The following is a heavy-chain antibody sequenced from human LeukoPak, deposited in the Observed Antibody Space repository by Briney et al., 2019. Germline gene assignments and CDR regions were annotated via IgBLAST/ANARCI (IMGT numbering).Heavy chain of an antibody. Sequence: SETLSLTCTVSGYSISSGYYWSWIRQPAGKGLEWIGRIYTSGSTNYNPSLKSRVTISVDTSKNQFSLKLSSVTAADTAVYYCASERDGWFDPWGQGTLVTVSS. V-gene: IGHV4-61*02. CDR3: ASERDGWFDP. J-gene: IGHJ5*02. CDR1: GYSISSGYY. CDR2: IYTSGST.